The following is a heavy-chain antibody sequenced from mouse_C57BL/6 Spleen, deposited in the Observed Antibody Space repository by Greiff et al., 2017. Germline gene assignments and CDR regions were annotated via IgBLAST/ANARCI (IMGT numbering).Heavy chain of an antibody. Sequence: VQVVEPGAELVKPGASVKMSCKASGYTFTTYSIEWMKQNHGKSLEWIGNFHPYNDDTKYNEKFKGKATLTVEKSSSTVYLGLSRLTSDDSAVYYCAKDGNYGAMDDWGKGASVTVAS. D-gene: IGHD2-1*01. CDR2: FHPYNDDT. CDR1: GYTFTTYS. V-gene: IGHV1-47*01. CDR3: AKDGNYGAMDD. J-gene: IGHJ4*01.